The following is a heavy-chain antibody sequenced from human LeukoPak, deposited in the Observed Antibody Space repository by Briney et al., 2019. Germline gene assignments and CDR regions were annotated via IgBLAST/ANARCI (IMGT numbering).Heavy chain of an antibody. CDR2: FDPEDGET. CDR1: GYTLTELS. Sequence: ASVKVSCKVSGYTLTELSMHWVRQAPGKGLEWMGGFDPEDGETIYAQKFQGRITMTEDTSTDTAYMELSSLRSEDTAVYYCATVFRVEALWSGEPRRSDAFDIWGQGTMVTVSS. CDR3: ATVFRVEALWSGEPRRSDAFDI. D-gene: IGHD3-10*01. V-gene: IGHV1-24*01. J-gene: IGHJ3*02.